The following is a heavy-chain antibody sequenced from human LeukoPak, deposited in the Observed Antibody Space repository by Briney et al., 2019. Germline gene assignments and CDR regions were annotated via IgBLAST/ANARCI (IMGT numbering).Heavy chain of an antibody. CDR1: GFTFDRFT. V-gene: IGHV3-43*01. J-gene: IGHJ4*02. CDR2: INRRGHT. Sequence: GGSLRLSCAASGFTFDRFTIHWVRQIPGKGLEWVSLINRRGHTFYADSVRGRFTISRDNYRNSVFLQMDSLRPEDTALYHCAKEVDCPSDCLFFHSWGQGTLVTVSS. D-gene: IGHD2-21*02. CDR3: AKEVDCPSDCLFFHS.